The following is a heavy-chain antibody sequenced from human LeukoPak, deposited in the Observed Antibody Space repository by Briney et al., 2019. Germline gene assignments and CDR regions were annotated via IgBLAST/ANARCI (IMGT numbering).Heavy chain of an antibody. V-gene: IGHV4-39*01. D-gene: IGHD3-9*01. CDR3: ARHPTSNYDILTGYYGHGMFDWFDP. CDR2: IYYSGST. CDR1: GGSISSSSYY. Sequence: SETLSLTCTVSGGSISSSSYYWGWIRQPPGKGLEWIRSIYYSGSTYYNPSLKSRVTISVDTSKNQFSLKLSSVTAADTAVYYCARHPTSNYDILTGYYGHGMFDWFDPWGQGTLVTVSS. J-gene: IGHJ5*02.